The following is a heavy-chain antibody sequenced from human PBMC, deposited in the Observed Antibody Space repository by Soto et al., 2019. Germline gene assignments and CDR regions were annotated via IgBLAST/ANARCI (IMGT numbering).Heavy chain of an antibody. D-gene: IGHD3-22*01. V-gene: IGHV3-49*03. Sequence: GGSLRLSCTASGFTFGDYAMSWFRQAPWKGLEWVGFIRSKAYGGTTEYAASVKGRFTISRDDSKSIAYLQMNSLKTEDTAVYYCTGIPPPVYYYDSNGYYYDAFDIWGQGTRVTVSS. J-gene: IGHJ3*02. CDR3: TGIPPPVYYYDSNGYYYDAFDI. CDR1: GFTFGDYA. CDR2: IRSKAYGGTT.